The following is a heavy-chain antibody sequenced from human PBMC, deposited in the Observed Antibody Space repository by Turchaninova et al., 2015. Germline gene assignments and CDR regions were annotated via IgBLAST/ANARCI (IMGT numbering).Heavy chain of an antibody. D-gene: IGHD3-3*01. V-gene: IGHV4-59*12. Sequence: QVQLQESGPVLVKPSEPLSLPCPFPGGSNSSSSWSWYRQLPGKGLEWIGYVHYSGSTKYNPSLTSRVTISEDTSRNQFSLKLSSVTAADTAVYYCARYDFWTYYMDVWGKGTTVTVSS. CDR2: VHYSGST. CDR3: ARYDFWTYYMDV. J-gene: IGHJ6*03. CDR1: GGSNSSSS.